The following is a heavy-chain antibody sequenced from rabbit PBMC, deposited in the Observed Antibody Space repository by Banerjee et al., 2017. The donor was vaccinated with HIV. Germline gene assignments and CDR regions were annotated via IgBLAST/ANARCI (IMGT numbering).Heavy chain of an antibody. D-gene: IGHD1-1*01. J-gene: IGHJ2*01. V-gene: IGHV1S40*01. CDR3: ARGGVYASSSGYWDAFDP. CDR2: IYAGSSGST. CDR1: GFSFSSSYY. Sequence: QSLEESGGDLVKPGASLTLTCTASGFSFSSSYYMCWVRQAPGKGLEWIACIYAGSSGSTYYASWAKGRFTISKTSSTTVTLQMTSLTAADTATYFCARGGVYASSSGYWDAFDPWGQGTLVTVS.